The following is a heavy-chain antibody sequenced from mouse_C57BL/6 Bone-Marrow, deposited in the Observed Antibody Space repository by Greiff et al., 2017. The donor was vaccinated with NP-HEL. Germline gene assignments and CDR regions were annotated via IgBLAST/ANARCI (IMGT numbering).Heavy chain of an antibody. D-gene: IGHD2-14*01. CDR2: INPSSGYT. V-gene: IGHV1-4*01. CDR1: GYTFTSYT. J-gene: IGHJ2*01. CDR3: ARVGVRRGFYCDY. Sequence: QVHVKQSGAELARPGASVKMSCKASGYTFTSYTMHWVKQRPGQGLEWIGYINPSSGYTKYNQKFKDKATLTADKSSSTAYMQLSSLTSEDSAVYYCARVGVRRGFYCDYWGQGTTLTVTS.